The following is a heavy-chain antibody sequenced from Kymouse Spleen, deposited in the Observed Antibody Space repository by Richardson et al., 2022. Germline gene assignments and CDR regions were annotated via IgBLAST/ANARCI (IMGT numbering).Heavy chain of an antibody. CDR3: AKTPYSSSHYYGMDV. Sequence: QVQLVESGGGVVQPGRSLRLSCAASGFTFSSYGMHWVRQAPGKGLEWVAVISYDGSNKYYADSVKGRFTISRDNSKNTLYLQMNSLRAEDTAVYYCAKTPYSSSHYYGMDVWGQGTTVTVSS. D-gene: IGHD6-6*01. CDR2: ISYDGSNK. J-gene: IGHJ6*02. CDR1: GFTFSSYG. V-gene: IGHV3-30*18.